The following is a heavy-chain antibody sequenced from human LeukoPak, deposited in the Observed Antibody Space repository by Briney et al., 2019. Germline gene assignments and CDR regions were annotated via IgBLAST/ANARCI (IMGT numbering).Heavy chain of an antibody. CDR3: ARDQREKYRSSHSLFDY. CDR2: TDYRSKWYN. J-gene: IGHJ4*02. V-gene: IGHV6-1*01. Sequence: SQTLSLTCAISGDSVFSNSASWNWIRQSPSRGLESQGRTDYRSKWYNDYAVSVRSRILIKPDTSKNQFSLQLNSVTPEDAAVYYCARDQREKYRSSHSLFDYWGQGTLVTVCS. D-gene: IGHD6-13*01. CDR1: GDSVFSNSAS.